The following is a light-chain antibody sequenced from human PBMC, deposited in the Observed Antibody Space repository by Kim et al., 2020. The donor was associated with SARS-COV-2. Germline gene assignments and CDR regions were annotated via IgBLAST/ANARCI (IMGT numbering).Light chain of an antibody. CDR1: QSVNSN. CDR2: GAS. J-gene: IGKJ2*01. Sequence: SVSQGERATLSCRASQSVNSNLGWYQQKPGQAPRLLIYGASTRATGIPARFSGSGSGTEFSLSISSLQSEDFAVYYCQQYNNWPLTFGQGTKLEI. CDR3: QQYNNWPLT. V-gene: IGKV3-15*01.